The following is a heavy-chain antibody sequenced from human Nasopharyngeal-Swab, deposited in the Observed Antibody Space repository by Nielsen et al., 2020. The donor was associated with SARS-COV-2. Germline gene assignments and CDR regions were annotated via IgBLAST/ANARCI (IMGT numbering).Heavy chain of an antibody. CDR2: ISVSSLTT. CDR3: ASAVTGPLY. J-gene: IGHJ1*01. CDR1: GFPLKNYN. V-gene: IGHV3-48*01. D-gene: IGHD4-11*01. Sequence: GESLKISCAVSGFPLKNYNMIWVRQAPGKGLEWLSYISVSSLTTYYADSVKGRFIISRDTSKNTLSLRMNSLRVEDTAVYYCASAVTGPLYWGQGTLVTVSS.